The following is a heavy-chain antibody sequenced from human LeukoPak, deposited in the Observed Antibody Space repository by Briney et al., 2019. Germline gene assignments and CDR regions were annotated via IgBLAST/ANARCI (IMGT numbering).Heavy chain of an antibody. V-gene: IGHV3-21*01. D-gene: IGHD6-13*01. CDR1: GFTFSSYS. Sequence: AGGSLRLSCAASGFTFSSYSMNWVRQAPGKGLEWVSSISSSSSYIYYADSVKGRFTISRDNAKNSLYLQMNSLRAEDTAVYYCARWTAAGHFFLDVWGKGTTVTVSS. CDR2: ISSSSSYI. J-gene: IGHJ6*04. CDR3: ARWTAAGHFFLDV.